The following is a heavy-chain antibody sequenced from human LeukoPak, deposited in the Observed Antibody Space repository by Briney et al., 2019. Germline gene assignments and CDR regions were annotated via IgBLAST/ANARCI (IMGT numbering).Heavy chain of an antibody. CDR2: IYYSGST. CDR1: GGSISSSSYY. D-gene: IGHD6-13*01. Sequence: PSETLSLTCTVSGGSISSSSYYWGWIRQPPGKGREWIGSIYYSGSTYYNPSLKSRVTISVDTSKNQFSLKLSSVTAADTAVYYCARLQQQLVSVDYWGQGTLVTVSS. J-gene: IGHJ4*02. V-gene: IGHV4-39*01. CDR3: ARLQQQLVSVDY.